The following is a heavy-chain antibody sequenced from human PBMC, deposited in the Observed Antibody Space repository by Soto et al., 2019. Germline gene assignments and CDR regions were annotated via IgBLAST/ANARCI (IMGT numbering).Heavy chain of an antibody. CDR3: AKSGLRGVPAANSWFDP. V-gene: IGHV3-30*18. Sequence: HPGGSLRLSCAASGFTFSSYGMHWVRQAPGKGLEWVAVISYDGSNKYYADSVKGRFTISRDNSKNTLYLQMNSLRAEDTAVYYCAKSGLRGVPAANSWFDPWGQGTLVTVSS. D-gene: IGHD2-2*01. J-gene: IGHJ5*02. CDR2: ISYDGSNK. CDR1: GFTFSSYG.